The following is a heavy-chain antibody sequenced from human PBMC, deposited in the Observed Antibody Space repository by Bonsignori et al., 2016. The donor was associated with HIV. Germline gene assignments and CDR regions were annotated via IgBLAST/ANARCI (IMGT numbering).Heavy chain of an antibody. CDR2: ISSSGSTI. CDR3: ARDCSSTSCHYFDL. J-gene: IGHJ2*01. V-gene: IGHV3-48*03. D-gene: IGHD2-2*01. Sequence: GGSLRLSCAASGFTFSSYEMNWVRQAPGKGLEWVSYISSSGSTIYYADSVKGRFTISRDNAKNSLYLQMNSLRAEDTAVYYCARDCSSTSCHYFDLWGRGTLVTVSS. CDR1: GFTFSSYE.